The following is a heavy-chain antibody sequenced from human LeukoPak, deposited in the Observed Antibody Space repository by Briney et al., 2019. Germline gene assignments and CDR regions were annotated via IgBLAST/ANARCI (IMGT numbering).Heavy chain of an antibody. J-gene: IGHJ1*01. CDR3: ARDTDYYGSGRQGYFDH. CDR1: GFSISDNF. CDR2: IFSGGET. D-gene: IGHD3-10*01. Sequence: QSGGSLRLSCAVSGFSISDNFMGWVRQTPGKGLEWVSLIFSGGETYSADSVKGRFAISKDNSKNTLHLQMNSLRVEDTAMYYCARDTDYYGSGRQGYFDHWGQGTLVTVSS. V-gene: IGHV3-66*01.